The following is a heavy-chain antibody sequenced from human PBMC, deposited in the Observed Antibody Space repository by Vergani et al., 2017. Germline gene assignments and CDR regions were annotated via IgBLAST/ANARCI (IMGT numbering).Heavy chain of an antibody. CDR2: ISGSGGNT. CDR1: GFTFSSYA. V-gene: IGHV3-23*01. J-gene: IGHJ6*03. Sequence: EVQLLESGGNLIQPGGSLRLSCGASGFTFSSYAMTWVRLAPGKGLQWVSAISGSGGNTFYTDSVKGRFTISRDNSKDTLYLQMNSLRVEDTAIYYCARARDQISKVVNGYPYYSVWAPGAKGTTV. CDR3: ARARDQISKVVNGYPYYSVWAP. D-gene: IGHD2-8*01.